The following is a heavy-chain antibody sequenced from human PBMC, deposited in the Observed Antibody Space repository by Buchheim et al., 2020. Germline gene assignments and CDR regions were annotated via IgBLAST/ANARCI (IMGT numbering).Heavy chain of an antibody. CDR3: ARGAYYYDSSGYLDAFDI. CDR1: GFTFSSYA. Sequence: QVQLVESGGGVVQPGRSLRLSCAASGFTFSSYAMHWVRQAPGKGLEWVAVISYDGSNKYYADSVKGRFTISRDNSKTTLYLQMNSLRAEDTAVYYCARGAYYYDSSGYLDAFDIWGQGT. CDR2: ISYDGSNK. J-gene: IGHJ3*02. D-gene: IGHD3-22*01. V-gene: IGHV3-30*04.